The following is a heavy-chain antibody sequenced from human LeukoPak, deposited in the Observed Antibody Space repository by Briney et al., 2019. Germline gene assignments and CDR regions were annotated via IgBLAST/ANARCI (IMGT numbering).Heavy chain of an antibody. J-gene: IGHJ4*02. Sequence: GGSLRLSCAASGFALSTSWMHWVRQAPGKGLVWVSRINSDGSNTNYADSVKGQFTISRDNAKNTLYLQINNLRAEDTAVYYCARGNDFWTGYAYIPGFDYWGQGILVTVSS. D-gene: IGHD3/OR15-3a*01. CDR3: ARGNDFWTGYAYIPGFDY. V-gene: IGHV3-74*01. CDR1: GFALSTSW. CDR2: INSDGSNT.